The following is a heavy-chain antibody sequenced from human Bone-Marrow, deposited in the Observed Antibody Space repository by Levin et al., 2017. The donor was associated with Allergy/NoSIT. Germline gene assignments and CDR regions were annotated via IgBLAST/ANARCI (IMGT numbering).Heavy chain of an antibody. Sequence: SCAASGFNFHDYGASWVRQAPGKGLEWVSGINWNGGGTGHADSVKGRFTISRDNAKNSLYLQMNSLRAEDTALYYCAREIAVAGTSQPYFDYWGQGTLVTVSS. CDR1: GFNFHDYG. CDR2: INWNGGGT. V-gene: IGHV3-20*04. CDR3: AREIAVAGTSQPYFDY. D-gene: IGHD6-19*01. J-gene: IGHJ4*02.